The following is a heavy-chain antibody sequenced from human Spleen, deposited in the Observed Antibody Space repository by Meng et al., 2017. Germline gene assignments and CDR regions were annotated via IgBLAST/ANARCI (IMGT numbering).Heavy chain of an antibody. CDR1: GFTFSTYN. D-gene: IGHD3/OR15-3a*01. Sequence: GESLKISCAASGFTFSTYNMHWVRQAPGKGLVWVSRINDDGSSTTYTDSVRGRFTISRDNAKDTLYLQMNSLRAEDTAVYYCARGLNWVVWDYWGQGTLVTVSS. J-gene: IGHJ4*02. CDR3: ARGLNWVVWDY. V-gene: IGHV3-74*01. CDR2: INDDGSST.